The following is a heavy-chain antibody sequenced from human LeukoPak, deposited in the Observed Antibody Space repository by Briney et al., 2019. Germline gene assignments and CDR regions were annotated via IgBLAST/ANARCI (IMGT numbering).Heavy chain of an antibody. J-gene: IGHJ4*02. V-gene: IGHV1-18*01. CDR3: ARDTISNYYDSTGHFSY. CDR2: ISAYNGNT. D-gene: IGHD3-22*01. Sequence: GASVKVSCKASGYTFTSYGINWVRQAPGQGLEWMGWISAYNGNTNYAQKLQGRVTMTTDTSTSTVYMELRSLRSDDTAVYYCARDTISNYYDSTGHFSYWGQGTLVTVSS. CDR1: GYTFTSYG.